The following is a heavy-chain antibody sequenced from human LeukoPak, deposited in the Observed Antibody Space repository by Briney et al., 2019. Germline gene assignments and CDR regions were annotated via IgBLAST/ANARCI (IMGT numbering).Heavy chain of an antibody. D-gene: IGHD2-2*01. Sequence: GGSLRLSCAASGFTFDDYAMHWVRQAPGKGLEWVAFIRYDGSNKYYADSVKGRFTISRDNSKNTLYQQMNSLRAEDTALYYCAKGRLIPAAMFDYWGQGTLVTVSS. CDR3: AKGRLIPAAMFDY. CDR2: IRYDGSNK. J-gene: IGHJ4*02. V-gene: IGHV3-30*02. CDR1: GFTFDDYA.